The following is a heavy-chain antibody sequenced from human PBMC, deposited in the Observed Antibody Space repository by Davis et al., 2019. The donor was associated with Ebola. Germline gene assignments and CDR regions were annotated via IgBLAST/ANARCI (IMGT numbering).Heavy chain of an antibody. J-gene: IGHJ4*02. CDR2: ISGEGSTT. CDR3: ARPYYDKGHYYFDY. Sequence: PGGSLRLSCEASGFTFSSYWMHWVRQAPGKGLVWVSRISGEGSTTKYADSVKGRFTISRDNSKNTLYLQMNSLRTEDTAVYYCARPYYDKGHYYFDYWGQGTLVTVSS. V-gene: IGHV3-74*03. CDR1: GFTFSSYW. D-gene: IGHD3-22*01.